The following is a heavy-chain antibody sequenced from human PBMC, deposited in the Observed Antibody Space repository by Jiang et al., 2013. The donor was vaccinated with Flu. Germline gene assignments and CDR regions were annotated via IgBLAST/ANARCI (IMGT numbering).Heavy chain of an antibody. Sequence: GVVQPGGSLRLSCAASGFTFDDYAMHWVRQVPGKGLEWVSLISGDGGSTYYADSMKGRFTISRDNSKNSLYLHMTSLRTEDTAFYYCAKDLGIAGLFIDYWGQGTLVTVSS. V-gene: IGHV3-43*02. CDR3: AKDLGIAGLFIDY. CDR1: GFTFDDYA. CDR2: ISGDGGST. J-gene: IGHJ4*02. D-gene: IGHD6-13*01.